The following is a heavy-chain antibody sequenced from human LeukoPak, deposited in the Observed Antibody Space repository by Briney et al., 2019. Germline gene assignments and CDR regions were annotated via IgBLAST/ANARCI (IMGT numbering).Heavy chain of an antibody. J-gene: IGHJ5*02. D-gene: IGHD3-10*01. Sequence: SETLSLTCAVYGGSFSGYYWSWTRQPPGKGLEWIGEINHSGSTNYHPSLESRVTISVDTSKNQFSLKLSSVTTADTAVYYCARGSGLGSYYNGPWGQGTLVTVSS. CDR1: GGSFSGYY. CDR3: ARGSGLGSYYNGP. CDR2: INHSGST. V-gene: IGHV4-34*01.